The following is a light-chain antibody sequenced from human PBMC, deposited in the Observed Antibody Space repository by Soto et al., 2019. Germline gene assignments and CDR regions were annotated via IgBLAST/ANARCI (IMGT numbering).Light chain of an antibody. CDR3: AVWDDSLSGVV. J-gene: IGLJ2*01. Sequence: QSVLTQPPSASGTPRQRVTISCSGSSSNIGSNYVYWYQQLPGTAPKLLIYRNNHRPSGVPDRFSGSKSGTSASLAISGLRSEDEADYYCAVWDDSLSGVVFGGGTKLTVL. V-gene: IGLV1-47*01. CDR2: RNN. CDR1: SSNIGSNY.